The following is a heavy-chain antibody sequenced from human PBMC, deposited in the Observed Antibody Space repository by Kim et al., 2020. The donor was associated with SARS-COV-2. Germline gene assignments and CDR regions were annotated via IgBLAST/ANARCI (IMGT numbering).Heavy chain of an antibody. V-gene: IGHV3-13*01. D-gene: IGHD7-27*01. CDR3: ARGRVWGGWYFDL. J-gene: IGHJ2*01. Sequence: PGSVKGRFTISRENAKNSLYLQMNSLRAGDTAVYYCARGRVWGGWYFDLWGRGTLVTVSS.